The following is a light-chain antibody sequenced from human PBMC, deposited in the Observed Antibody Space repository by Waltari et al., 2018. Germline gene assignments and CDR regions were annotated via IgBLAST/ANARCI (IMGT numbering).Light chain of an antibody. Sequence: DIVMTQSPDSLAVSLGERATINCKSSQSVFHTNNKHYLAWYQQKPGHPPKRLIYWASTRESGVPDRFSGSGSGTDFTLAISSLQAEDVAVYYCQQYYDTPNTFGQGTKVEIK. CDR2: WAS. CDR3: QQYYDTPNT. J-gene: IGKJ2*01. V-gene: IGKV4-1*01. CDR1: QSVFHTNNKHY.